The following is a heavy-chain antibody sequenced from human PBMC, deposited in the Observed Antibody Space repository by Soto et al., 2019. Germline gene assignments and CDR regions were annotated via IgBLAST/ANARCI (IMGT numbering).Heavy chain of an antibody. D-gene: IGHD3-3*01. J-gene: IGHJ4*02. CDR3: ARGGGQFFNYFDY. Sequence: QVQLQESGPGLVKPSQTLSLTCTVSGGSISSGDYYWSWIRQPPGKGLEGIGYIYYSGSTYYNPSLKSRGTISVDTSKNQCSLKLSSVTAADTAVYYCARGGGQFFNYFDYWGQGTLVTVSS. CDR1: GGSISSGDYY. CDR2: IYYSGST. V-gene: IGHV4-30-4*01.